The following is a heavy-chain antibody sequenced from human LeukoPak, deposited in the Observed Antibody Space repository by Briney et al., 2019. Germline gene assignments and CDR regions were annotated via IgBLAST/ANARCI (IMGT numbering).Heavy chain of an antibody. D-gene: IGHD1-14*01. Sequence: SVKVSCKASGGTFSSYAISWVRQAPGQGLEWMGRIIPILGIANYAQKFQGRVTITADKSTSTAYMELSSLRSEDTAVYYCARIVGTVSGYYGMDVWGQGTTVTVSS. CDR1: GGTFSSYA. J-gene: IGHJ6*02. CDR3: ARIVGTVSGYYGMDV. V-gene: IGHV1-69*04. CDR2: IIPILGIA.